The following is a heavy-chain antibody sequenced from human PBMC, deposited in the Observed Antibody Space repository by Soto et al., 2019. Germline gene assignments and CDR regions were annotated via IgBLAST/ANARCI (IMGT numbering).Heavy chain of an antibody. J-gene: IGHJ6*02. CDR3: ARGDPLNYGSYPYWHYYGMDV. Sequence: GGSLRLCFAACGFIFSSYDVHMVRKAPGKGLEWVSVITTTGDTYYAASVKGRFTISRENAENSLYLQMNSLRAEDAAVYNCARGDPLNYGSYPYWHYYGMDVWGRGTTVTVSS. V-gene: IGHV3-13*01. D-gene: IGHD2-8*02. CDR1: GFIFSSYD. CDR2: ITTTGDT.